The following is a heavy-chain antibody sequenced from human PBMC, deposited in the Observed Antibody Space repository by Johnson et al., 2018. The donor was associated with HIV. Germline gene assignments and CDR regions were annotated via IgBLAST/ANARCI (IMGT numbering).Heavy chain of an antibody. V-gene: IGHV3-66*01. Sequence: VQLVESGGGLVQPGGSLRLSCAASGFTVSSNYMSWVRQAPGKGLEWVSVIYSGGSKYYAHPVKGRFRISRDNHKNTLYLQMNSLRAEDTAVYYCAKDLVDTAMDDAFDIWGQGTMVTVSA. D-gene: IGHD5-18*01. CDR1: GFTVSSNY. J-gene: IGHJ3*02. CDR3: AKDLVDTAMDDAFDI. CDR2: IYSGGSK.